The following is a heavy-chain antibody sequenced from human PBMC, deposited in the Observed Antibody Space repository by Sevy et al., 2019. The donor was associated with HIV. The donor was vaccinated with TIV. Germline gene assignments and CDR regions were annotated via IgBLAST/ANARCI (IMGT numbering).Heavy chain of an antibody. J-gene: IGHJ5*02. CDR1: GYTFTSYG. Sequence: ASVKVSCKASGYTFTSYGISWVRQAPGQGLEWMGWISAYNGNTNYAQKLQGRVTMTTDTSTSTAYMELRSLRSDDTAVYYRARDGYSYGYGWFDPWGQGTLVTVSS. D-gene: IGHD5-18*01. CDR3: ARDGYSYGYGWFDP. CDR2: ISAYNGNT. V-gene: IGHV1-18*04.